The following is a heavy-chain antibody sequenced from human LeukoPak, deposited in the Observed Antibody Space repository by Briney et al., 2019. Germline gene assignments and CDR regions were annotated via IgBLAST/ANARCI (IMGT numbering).Heavy chain of an antibody. D-gene: IGHD3-10*01. CDR3: CGSGSYCYYYYMDV. J-gene: IGHJ6*03. Sequence: SETLSLTCTVSGGSISSGRYYSGWIRQPAGKGLEWIGRIYTSGSTSYHRSLRSRFTISVETSKNQSSLKLSSVTAADTAVYYWCGSGSYCYYYYMDVWGKGTTVTISS. CDR2: IYTSGST. V-gene: IGHV4-61*02. CDR1: GGSISSGRYY.